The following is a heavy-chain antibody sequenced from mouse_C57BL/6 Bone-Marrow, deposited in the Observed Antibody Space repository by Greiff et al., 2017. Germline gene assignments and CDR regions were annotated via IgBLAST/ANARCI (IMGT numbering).Heavy chain of an antibody. CDR1: GYTFTSSW. CDR3: ARDYGSRFDY. J-gene: IGHJ2*01. V-gene: IGHV1-69*01. CDR2: IDPSYSYT. D-gene: IGHD1-1*01. Sequence: QVQLQQPGAELVMPGASVTLSCKASGYTFTSSWMTWVKQRPGQGLEWIGEIDPSYSYTNYNQKFKGKSTLTVDKSSSTSYMQLSSLNSEDAAVYYCARDYGSRFDYWGQGTTLTVSS.